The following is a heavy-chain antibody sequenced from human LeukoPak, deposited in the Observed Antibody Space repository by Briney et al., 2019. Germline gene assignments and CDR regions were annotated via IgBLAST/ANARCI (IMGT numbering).Heavy chain of an antibody. CDR3: ARLRYSYGYNWFDP. V-gene: IGHV4-34*01. CDR2: INHSGST. J-gene: IGHJ5*02. CDR1: GGSFSGYY. Sequence: NTSETLSLTCAVYGGSFSGYYWSWIRQPPGKGLEWIGEINHSGSTNYNPSLKSRVTISVDTSKNQFSLKLSSVTAADTAVYYCARLRYSYGYNWFDPWGQGTLVTVSS. D-gene: IGHD5-18*01.